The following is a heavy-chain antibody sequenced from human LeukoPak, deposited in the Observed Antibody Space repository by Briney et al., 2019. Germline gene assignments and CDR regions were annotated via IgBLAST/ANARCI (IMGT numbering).Heavy chain of an antibody. Sequence: PSETLSLTCAVYGGSFSGYYWSWIRQPPGKGLDWIGEINHSGSTNYNPSLKSRVTISVDTSKNQFSLKLSSVTAADTAVYYCARGSLVYDFWSGYPHSFDYWGQGTLVTVSS. CDR2: INHSGST. V-gene: IGHV4-34*01. CDR1: GGSFSGYY. D-gene: IGHD3-3*01. CDR3: ARGSLVYDFWSGYPHSFDY. J-gene: IGHJ4*02.